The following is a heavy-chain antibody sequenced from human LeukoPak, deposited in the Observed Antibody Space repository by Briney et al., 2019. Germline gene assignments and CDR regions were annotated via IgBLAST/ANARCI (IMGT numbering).Heavy chain of an antibody. CDR3: ARDTHAIGVDY. CDR2: IKSDGSEK. Sequence: TGGSLRLSCSASGLSFSIFWMTWVGNTPGRGLEWVANIKSDGSEKYYVDSVKGRFTISRDNAKNSLYLQMNSLRAEDTAVYYCARDTHAIGVDYWRQGTLVTVSS. J-gene: IGHJ4*02. CDR1: GLSFSIFW. V-gene: IGHV3-7*03.